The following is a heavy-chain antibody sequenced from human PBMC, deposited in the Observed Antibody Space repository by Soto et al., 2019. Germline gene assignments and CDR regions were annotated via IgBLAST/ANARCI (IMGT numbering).Heavy chain of an antibody. CDR1: GFTFSSYS. CDR3: ARGGVPAALAYYYYMDV. J-gene: IGHJ6*03. CDR2: ISSSSSYI. Sequence: GGSLRLSCAASGFTFSSYSMNWVRQAPGKGLEWVSSISSSSSYIYYADSVKGRFTISRDNAKNSLYLQMNSLRAEDTALYYCARGGVPAALAYYYYMDVWGKGTTVTVSS. D-gene: IGHD2-2*01. V-gene: IGHV3-21*01.